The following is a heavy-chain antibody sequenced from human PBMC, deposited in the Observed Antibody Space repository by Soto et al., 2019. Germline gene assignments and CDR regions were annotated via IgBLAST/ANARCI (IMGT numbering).Heavy chain of an antibody. CDR2: ISYDGSNQ. J-gene: IGHJ4*02. CDR3: AKDQASGQGSFDS. CDR1: GFPFNIYG. V-gene: IGHV3-30*18. Sequence: GGSLSLSYGASGFPFNIYGMHWVRQAPDKGLEWVALISYDGSNQYYADSVKGRFTISRDNSKNTLFLQMNSLRADDTAVYYCAKDQASGQGSFDSWGQGTLVTVSS.